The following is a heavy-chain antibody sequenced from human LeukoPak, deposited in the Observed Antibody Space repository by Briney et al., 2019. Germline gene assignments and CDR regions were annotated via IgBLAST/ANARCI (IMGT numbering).Heavy chain of an antibody. Sequence: SVKVSCKASGGTFSSYAISWVRQAPGQGLEWMGGIIPIFGTANYAQKFQGRVTITADESTSTAYMELSSLRSEDTAVYYCAREIVGATKGEFDYWGQGTLVTVSS. D-gene: IGHD1-26*01. CDR2: IIPIFGTA. V-gene: IGHV1-69*13. CDR1: GGTFSSYA. J-gene: IGHJ4*02. CDR3: AREIVGATKGEFDY.